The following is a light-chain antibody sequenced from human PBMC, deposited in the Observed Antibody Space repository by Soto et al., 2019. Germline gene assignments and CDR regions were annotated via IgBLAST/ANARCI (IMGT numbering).Light chain of an antibody. CDR1: QSVSSSY. J-gene: IGKJ1*01. Sequence: EIVLTQSSGTLSLSPGERATLSCRASQSVSSSYLAWYQQKPGQAPRLLISGASSRATGIPDRFSGSGSATDFTLTISRLEPEDLAVYYCQQYGSSPWTFGQGTKVEIK. V-gene: IGKV3-20*01. CDR3: QQYGSSPWT. CDR2: GAS.